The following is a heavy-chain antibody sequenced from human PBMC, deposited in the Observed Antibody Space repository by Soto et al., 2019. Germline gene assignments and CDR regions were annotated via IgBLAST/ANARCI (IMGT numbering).Heavy chain of an antibody. CDR2: ISYDGSNK. CDR1: GFTFSSYA. D-gene: IGHD3-16*01. V-gene: IGHV3-30-3*01. J-gene: IGHJ3*02. CDR3: ARGLYVAAFDI. Sequence: VQLVESGGGVVQPGRSLRLSCAASGFTFSSYAMHWVRQAPGKGLEWVAVISYDGSNKYYADSVKGRFTISRDNSKNTLYLQMNSLRAEDTAVYYCARGLYVAAFDIWGQGTMVTVSS.